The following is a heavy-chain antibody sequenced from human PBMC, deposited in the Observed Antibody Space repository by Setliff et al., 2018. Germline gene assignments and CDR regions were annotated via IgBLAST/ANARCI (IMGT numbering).Heavy chain of an antibody. V-gene: IGHV4-59*01. J-gene: IGHJ4*02. CDR3: ARGGTFRYFDY. CDR2: VYYSRTA. CDR1: DGSLSTYY. D-gene: IGHD5-12*01. Sequence: SETLSLTCTVSDGSLSTYYWSWIRQPPGKGLEFIGYVYYSRTANYSPSLRSRLTISVDTSKNQFSLKLRSVTAADTAVYYCARGGTFRYFDYWGQGTLVTVSS.